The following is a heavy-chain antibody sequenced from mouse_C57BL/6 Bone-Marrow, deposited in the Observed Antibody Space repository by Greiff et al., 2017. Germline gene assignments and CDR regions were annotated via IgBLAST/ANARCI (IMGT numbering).Heavy chain of an antibody. CDR2: ISDDGSN. CDR1: GYSITSCYF. J-gene: IGHJ3*01. CDR3: ARGGRRPASFAY. D-gene: IGHD3-2*02. V-gene: IGHV3-6*01. Sequence: EVQLQQSGPGLVKPSPSVSITCPVTGYSITSCYFWNWVRQFPGNKLEWMGYISDDGSNNYNPSLKNRISITRDTSKNQFFLKLNSVTTEDTATYYCARGGRRPASFAYWGQGTLVTVS.